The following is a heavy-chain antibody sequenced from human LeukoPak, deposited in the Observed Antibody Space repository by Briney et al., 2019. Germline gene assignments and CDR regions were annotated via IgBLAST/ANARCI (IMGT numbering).Heavy chain of an antibody. CDR3: ARDPEYRYYFDY. CDR2: INSDGSST. V-gene: IGHV3-74*01. Sequence: GGSLRLSCAASGFTFSSYWMHWVRQAPGKGLVWVSRINSDGSSTSYADSVEGRFTISRDNAKNTLYLQMNSLRAEDTAVYYCARDPEYRYYFDYWGQGTLVTVSS. CDR1: GFTFSSYW. J-gene: IGHJ4*02. D-gene: IGHD1-14*01.